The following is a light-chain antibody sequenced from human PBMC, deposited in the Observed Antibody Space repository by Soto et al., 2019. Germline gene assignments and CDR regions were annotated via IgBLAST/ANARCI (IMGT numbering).Light chain of an antibody. J-gene: IGKJ5*01. Sequence: DIQMTQSPSSLSASVGDRVTITCRASQGISNFLAWYQQKPGKVPKLLISAASTLQSGVPSRFSGSGSGTAFNLTITSLQPEDVATYYCQKDSSGITCGQGTRLEIK. CDR1: QGISNF. V-gene: IGKV1-27*01. CDR3: QKDSSGIT. CDR2: AAS.